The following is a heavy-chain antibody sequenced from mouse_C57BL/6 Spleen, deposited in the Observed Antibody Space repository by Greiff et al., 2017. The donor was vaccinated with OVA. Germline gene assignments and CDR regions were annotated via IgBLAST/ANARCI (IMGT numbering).Heavy chain of an antibody. D-gene: IGHD2-4*01. Sequence: VQLQQSGAELARPGASVKLSCKASGYTFTSYGISWVKQRTGQGLEWIGEIYPRSGNTYYNEKFKGKATLTADKSSSTAYMELRSLTSEDSAVSFCAKGPIYYDYDPFAYWGQGTLVTVSA. J-gene: IGHJ3*01. CDR2: IYPRSGNT. CDR3: AKGPIYYDYDPFAY. V-gene: IGHV1-81*01. CDR1: GYTFTSYG.